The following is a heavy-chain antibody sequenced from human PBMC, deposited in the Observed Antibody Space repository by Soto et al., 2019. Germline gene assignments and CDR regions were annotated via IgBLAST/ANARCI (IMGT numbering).Heavy chain of an antibody. CDR3: ARDYRLRPYYYSYGMDV. D-gene: IGHD5-12*01. CDR1: GYTFTSYG. CDR2: ISAYNGNT. V-gene: IGHV1-18*01. Sequence: QVQLVQSGAEVKKPGASVKVSCKASGYTFTSYGISWVRQAPGQGLEWMGWISAYNGNTNYAQKLQGRVTMTTDTSTSTAYMELRSLRSDDTAVYYCARDYRLRPYYYSYGMDVWGQGTTVTVSS. J-gene: IGHJ6*02.